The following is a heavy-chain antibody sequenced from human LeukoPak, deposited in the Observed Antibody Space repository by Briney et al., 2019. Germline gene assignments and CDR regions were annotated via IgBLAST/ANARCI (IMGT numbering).Heavy chain of an antibody. CDR3: ARDSGYFYFDY. Sequence: ASVKVSCKASGYTFTSYAMHWVRQAPGQRLEWMGWINAGKGNTKYSQKFQGRVTITRDTSASTAYMELSSLRSEDTAVFYCARDSGYFYFDYWGQGTLVTVSS. CDR1: GYTFTSYA. V-gene: IGHV1-3*01. CDR2: INAGKGNT. D-gene: IGHD3-22*01. J-gene: IGHJ4*02.